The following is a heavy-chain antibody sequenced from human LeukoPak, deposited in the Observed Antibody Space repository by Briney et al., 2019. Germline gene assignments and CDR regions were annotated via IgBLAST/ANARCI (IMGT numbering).Heavy chain of an antibody. V-gene: IGHV4-59*01. CDR2: IYYSGST. CDR1: GGSISNYF. CDR3: ARGASGYSYG. J-gene: IGHJ4*02. Sequence: SETLSLTCTVSGGSISNYFWTWIRQPPGKGLEWIENIYYSGSTNYNPSLKSRLTISIDTSKNQFSLSLRSVTAADTAVYYCARGASGYSYGWGQGTLVTVSS. D-gene: IGHD5-18*01.